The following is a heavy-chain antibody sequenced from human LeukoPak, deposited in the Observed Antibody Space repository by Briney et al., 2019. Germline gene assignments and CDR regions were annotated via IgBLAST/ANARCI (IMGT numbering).Heavy chain of an antibody. CDR1: GGSISSSSYY. D-gene: IGHD6-13*01. V-gene: IGHV4-39*07. CDR3: ARDQDSSSWEY. Sequence: PSETLSLTCTVSGGSISSSSYYWGWIRQPPGKGLEWIGSIYYSGSTYYNPSLKSRVTISVDTSKNQFSLKLSSVTAADTAVYYCARDQDSSSWEYWGQGTLVTVSS. J-gene: IGHJ4*02. CDR2: IYYSGST.